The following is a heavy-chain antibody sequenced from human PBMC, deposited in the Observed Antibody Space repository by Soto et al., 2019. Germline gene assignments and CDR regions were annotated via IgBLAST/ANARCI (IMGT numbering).Heavy chain of an antibody. J-gene: IGHJ6*02. D-gene: IGHD6-19*01. V-gene: IGHV4-59*01. CDR2: IYYSGST. Sequence: PSETLSLTCTVSGGSISTYYWSWIRQPPGKGLEWIGYIYYSGSTSYNPSLKSRVTISLDTSKNQFSLKLRSVTAADTAVYYCASDRSSGWDQGYGMDVWGQGTTVTVSS. CDR3: ASDRSSGWDQGYGMDV. CDR1: GGSISTYY.